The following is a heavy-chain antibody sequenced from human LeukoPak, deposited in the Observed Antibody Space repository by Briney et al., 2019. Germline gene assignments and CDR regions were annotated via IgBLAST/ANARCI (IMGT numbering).Heavy chain of an antibody. D-gene: IGHD3-9*01. J-gene: IGHJ3*02. CDR3: ARDRRISLAFDWLSVGDAFDI. CDR2: INPSGGST. CDR1: GYTFTSYY. Sequence: ASVKVSCKASGYTFTSYYMHWVRQAPGQGLEWMGIINPSGGSTSYAQKFQGRVTMTRDTSTSTVYMELSSLRSEDTAVYYCARDRRISLAFDWLSVGDAFDIWGQGTMVTVSS. V-gene: IGHV1-46*01.